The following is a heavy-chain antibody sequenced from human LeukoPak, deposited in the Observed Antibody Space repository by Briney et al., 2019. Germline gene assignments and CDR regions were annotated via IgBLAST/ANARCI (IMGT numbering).Heavy chain of an antibody. J-gene: IGHJ4*02. CDR1: GFTFSSYA. CDR2: ISGSGGST. V-gene: IGHV3-23*01. D-gene: IGHD6-13*01. Sequence: GGSLRLSCAASGFTFSSYAMSWVRQAPGKGLEWVSAISGSGGSTYYADSVKGRFTISRDNSKNTLYLQMNSLRAEDTAVYYCAKELDDIAAAGQHQLDYWGQGTLVTVSS. CDR3: AKELDDIAAAGQHQLDY.